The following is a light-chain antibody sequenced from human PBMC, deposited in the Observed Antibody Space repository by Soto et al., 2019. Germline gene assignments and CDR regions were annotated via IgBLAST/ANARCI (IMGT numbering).Light chain of an antibody. J-gene: IGLJ3*02. V-gene: IGLV8-61*01. CDR3: ALYLGSVNTV. CDR1: SGSVSILSY. Sequence: QAVVTQEPSFSVSPGGTVTLTCGLTSGSVSILSYPSWYQQTPGQAPRTLIYSTNTRSSGVPDRFSGSILGTKAALTIAGAQAEDDSHYYCALYLGSVNTVFGGGTKVTVL. CDR2: STN.